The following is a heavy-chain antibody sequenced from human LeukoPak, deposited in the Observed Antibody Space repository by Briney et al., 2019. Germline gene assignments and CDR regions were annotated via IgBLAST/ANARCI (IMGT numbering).Heavy chain of an antibody. CDR3: ARVAEYSSGWYDPFDY. CDR1: GYSFTSYA. D-gene: IGHD6-19*01. V-gene: IGHV7-4-1*02. CDR2: INTNTGNP. Sequence: SVKVSCKASGYSFTSYAMNWVRQAPGQGLEWMGWINTNTGNPTYAQGFTGRCVFSLDTSVSTAYLQISSLKAEDTAVYSCARVAEYSSGWYDPFDYWGQGTLVTVSS. J-gene: IGHJ4*02.